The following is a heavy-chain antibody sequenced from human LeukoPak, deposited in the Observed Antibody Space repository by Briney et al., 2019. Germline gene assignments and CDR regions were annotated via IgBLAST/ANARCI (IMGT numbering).Heavy chain of an antibody. J-gene: IGHJ4*02. D-gene: IGHD2-15*01. Sequence: ASVKVSCKASGYTFTTYFIHWVRQAPGQGLEWMGIINPSDDSTGYALKFQDRLTMTRDLSTGTVYMELSSLRSEDTAVYYCANQGSGGSSGFDYWGQGTLVTVSS. CDR1: GYTFTTYF. CDR3: ANQGSGGSSGFDY. V-gene: IGHV1-46*01. CDR2: INPSDDST.